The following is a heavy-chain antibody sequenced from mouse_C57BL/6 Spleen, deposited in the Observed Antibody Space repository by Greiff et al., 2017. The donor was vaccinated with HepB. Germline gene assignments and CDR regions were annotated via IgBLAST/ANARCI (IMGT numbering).Heavy chain of an antibody. D-gene: IGHD1-1*01. CDR1: GYTFTSYW. CDR2: INPSNGGT. CDR3: ARAAPSYYAALFAY. J-gene: IGHJ3*01. V-gene: IGHV1-53*01. Sequence: QVQLKESGTELVKPGASVKLSCKASGYTFTSYWMHWVKQRPGQGLEWIGNINPSNGGTNYNEKFKSKATLTVDKSSSTAYRQLSSLTSEDSAVYDCARAAPSYYAALFAYWGQGTLVTVSA.